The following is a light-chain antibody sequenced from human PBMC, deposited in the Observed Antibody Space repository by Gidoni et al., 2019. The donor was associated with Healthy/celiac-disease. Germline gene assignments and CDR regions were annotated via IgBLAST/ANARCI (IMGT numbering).Light chain of an antibody. CDR1: NIGSKG. Sequence: SYVLPQPPSVSVAPGPTARITCGGNNIGSKGVHWYQQKPGQAPVLVVYDDSDRPSGIPERFSGSNSGNTATLTISRVEAGDEADYYCQVWDSSSDHLVVFGGGTKLTVL. CDR3: QVWDSSSDHLVV. J-gene: IGLJ2*01. V-gene: IGLV3-21*02. CDR2: DDS.